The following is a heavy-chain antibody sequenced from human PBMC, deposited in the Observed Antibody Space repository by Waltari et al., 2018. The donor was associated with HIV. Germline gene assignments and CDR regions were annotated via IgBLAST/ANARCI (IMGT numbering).Heavy chain of an antibody. J-gene: IGHJ4*02. V-gene: IGHV3-30*18. CDR2: ISYDGSNK. CDR1: GFPFSSSG. Sequence: QVQLVESGGGVVQPGRSLRLTCAASGFPFSSSGMHWVRQAPGKGLEWVAVISYDGSNKYYADSVKGRFTISRDNSKNTLYLQMNSLRAEDTAVYYCAKDPYYYDSSGYADYFDYWGQGTLVTVSS. D-gene: IGHD3-22*01. CDR3: AKDPYYYDSSGYADYFDY.